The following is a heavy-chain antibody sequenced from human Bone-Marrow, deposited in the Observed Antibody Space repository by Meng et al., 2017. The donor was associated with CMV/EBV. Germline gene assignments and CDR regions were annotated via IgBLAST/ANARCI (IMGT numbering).Heavy chain of an antibody. D-gene: IGHD2-21*01. CDR3: AREQTYHLTGDCLDY. CDR1: GGTFSSYT. CDR2: IIANNGNT. J-gene: IGHJ4*02. V-gene: IGHV1-18*01. Sequence: ASVKVSCKASGGTFSSYTISWVRQAPGQGLEWMGGIIANNGNTNYAQKLQGRVTMTVDKSTTTAYMEMRSLTSDDTAVYYCAREQTYHLTGDCLDYWGQGKLVTVSS.